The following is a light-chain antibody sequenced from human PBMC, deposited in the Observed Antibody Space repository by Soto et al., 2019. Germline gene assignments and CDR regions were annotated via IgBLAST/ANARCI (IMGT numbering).Light chain of an antibody. CDR2: EAT. J-gene: IGLJ7*01. CDR1: SSDIGIYNL. V-gene: IGLV2-23*02. Sequence: QSVLTQPASVSGSPGQSITISCTGTSSDIGIYNLVSWYQQHPGEAPKLIIYEATKRPSGVSNRFSGSKSGNTVSLTVSGAQAEDEADYYCFLTSSRTPFLFGGGTQLTVL. CDR3: FLTSSRTPFL.